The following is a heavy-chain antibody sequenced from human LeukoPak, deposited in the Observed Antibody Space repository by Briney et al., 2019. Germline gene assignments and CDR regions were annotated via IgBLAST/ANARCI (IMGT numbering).Heavy chain of an antibody. D-gene: IGHD3-9*01. CDR3: ARGHILRYFR. CDR2: INHSGGT. Sequence: PSETLSLTCAVYGGSFSGYYWSWIRQPPGKGLEWIGEINHSGGTNYNPSLKSRVTISVDTSKNQFSLKLSSVTAADTAVYYCARGHILRYFRWGQGTLVTVSS. J-gene: IGHJ4*02. V-gene: IGHV4-34*01. CDR1: GGSFSGYY.